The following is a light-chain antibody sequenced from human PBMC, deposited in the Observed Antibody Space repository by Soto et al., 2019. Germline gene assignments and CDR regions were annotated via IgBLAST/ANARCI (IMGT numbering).Light chain of an antibody. CDR3: QQSYSTPLT. J-gene: IGKJ4*01. V-gene: IGKV1-39*01. CDR2: DIS. CDR1: QSVFNY. Sequence: DIQITQSPSSLSASVGDRVTITCRASQSVFNYLHWYQQKPGRAPNLLIYDISTLQSGVPSRFSGSGSGTDFTLTISSLQPEDFATYYCQQSYSTPLTFGRGTKVDIK.